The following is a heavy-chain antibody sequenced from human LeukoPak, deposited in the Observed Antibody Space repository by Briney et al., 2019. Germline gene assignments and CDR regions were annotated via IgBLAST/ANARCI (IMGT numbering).Heavy chain of an antibody. CDR3: AGGKYYDFWSGYSGYYGMDV. CDR1: GFTFSDYY. CDR2: ISSSSSTI. J-gene: IGHJ6*02. V-gene: IGHV3-48*02. Sequence: GGSLRLSCAASGFTFSDYYMTWVRQAPGKGLEWVSYISSSSSTIYYADSVKGRFTISRDNAKNSLYLQMNSLRDEDTAVYYCAGGKYYDFWSGYSGYYGMDVWGQGTTVTVSS. D-gene: IGHD3-3*01.